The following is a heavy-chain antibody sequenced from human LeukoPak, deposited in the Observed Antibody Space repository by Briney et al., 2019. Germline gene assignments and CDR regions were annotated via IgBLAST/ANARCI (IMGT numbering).Heavy chain of an antibody. Sequence: SETLSLTCTVSGGSIGSGSYYWSWIRQPAGKGLEWIGRIYTSGSTNYNPSLKSRVTISVDTSKNQFSLKLSSVTAADTAVYYCARGLPSTVTTPFDPWGQGTLVTVSS. J-gene: IGHJ5*02. CDR2: IYTSGST. V-gene: IGHV4-61*02. CDR1: GGSIGSGSYY. D-gene: IGHD4-17*01. CDR3: ARGLPSTVTTPFDP.